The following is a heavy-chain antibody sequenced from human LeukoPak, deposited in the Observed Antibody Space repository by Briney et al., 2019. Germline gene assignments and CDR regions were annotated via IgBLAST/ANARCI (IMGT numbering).Heavy chain of an antibody. CDR3: ARVEIGTLEY. V-gene: IGHV4-30-4*01. CDR1: GGSISSGDYY. D-gene: IGHD1-1*01. J-gene: IGHJ4*02. CDR2: IHYSRNP. Sequence: SQTLCLTCTLPGGSISSGDYYWTCIRQPPGKGLEWIGYIHYSRNPYYNPSLRSRVTISLVTSMNQFSLKLSSVTAADTAVFYCARVEIGTLEYWGQGTLVTVSS.